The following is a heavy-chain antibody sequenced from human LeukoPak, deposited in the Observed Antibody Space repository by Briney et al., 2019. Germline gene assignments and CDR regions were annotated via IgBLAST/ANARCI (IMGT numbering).Heavy chain of an antibody. CDR1: GFTFSSYA. Sequence: GGSLRLSCAASGFTFSSYAMSWVRQAPGKGLEWVSSISGSGDSTYYADSVKGRFNISRDNSKSTLYLQMNNMRGEDTAIYYCASSGYCSGGSCYLRYWYFDLWGRGTLVTVSS. J-gene: IGHJ2*01. D-gene: IGHD2-15*01. V-gene: IGHV3-23*01. CDR2: ISGSGDST. CDR3: ASSGYCSGGSCYLRYWYFDL.